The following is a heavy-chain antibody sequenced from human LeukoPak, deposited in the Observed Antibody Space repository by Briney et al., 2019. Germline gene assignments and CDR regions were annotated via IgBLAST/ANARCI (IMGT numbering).Heavy chain of an antibody. CDR3: ARGRQWLVVGWFDP. CDR1: GYTFTSYD. V-gene: IGHV1-8*01. J-gene: IGHJ5*02. D-gene: IGHD6-19*01. CDR2: MNPNSGNT. Sequence: ASVKVSCKASGYTFTSYDINWVRQATGQGLEWMGWMNPNSGNTGYAQKFQGRVTMTRNTSISTAYMELSSLRSEDTAVYYCARGRQWLVVGWFDPWGQGTLVTVSS.